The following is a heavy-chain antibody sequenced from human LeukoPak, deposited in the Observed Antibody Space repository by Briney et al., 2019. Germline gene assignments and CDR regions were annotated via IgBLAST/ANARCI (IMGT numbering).Heavy chain of an antibody. J-gene: IGHJ4*02. V-gene: IGHV1-18*01. CDR3: TRRPYSSSWYYFDY. Sequence: ASVKVSCKASGYTLTSYGISWVRQAPGQGLECIGWISAYNGNTNYAQKLQGRVTMTTDTSTSTAYMELRSLRSDDTAVYYCTRRPYSSSWYYFDYWGQGTLVTVSS. D-gene: IGHD6-13*01. CDR1: GYTLTSYG. CDR2: ISAYNGNT.